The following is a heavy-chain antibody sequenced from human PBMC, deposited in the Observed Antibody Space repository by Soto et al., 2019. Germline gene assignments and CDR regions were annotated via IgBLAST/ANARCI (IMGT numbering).Heavy chain of an antibody. Sequence: QITLKESGPTVVKPTQTLTLTCNVSGFSLTTSAVAVGWIRQPPGKALEWLTLIYWDDDKRYSPSLKSRLTIAREPTKNQVVLTMTNMDPVDTATYYCARLRGAMWWGDWGQGALVTVSS. V-gene: IGHV2-5*02. CDR2: IYWDDDK. D-gene: IGHD3-16*01. CDR1: GFSLTTSAVA. CDR3: ARLRGAMWWGD. J-gene: IGHJ4*02.